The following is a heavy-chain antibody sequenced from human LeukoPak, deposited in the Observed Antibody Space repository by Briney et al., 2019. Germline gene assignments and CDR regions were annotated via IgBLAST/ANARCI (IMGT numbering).Heavy chain of an antibody. J-gene: IGHJ4*02. Sequence: SETLSLTCTVSGGSISSYYWSWIRQPAGKGLEWIGRIYSSGTTTYNPSLKSRVTMSVDTAKNQFSLKLSSVTAADTAVYYWARRPYYYDSSGYRDYWGQGTLVTVSS. CDR1: GGSISSYY. D-gene: IGHD3-22*01. CDR3: ARRPYYYDSSGYRDY. CDR2: IYSSGTT. V-gene: IGHV4-4*07.